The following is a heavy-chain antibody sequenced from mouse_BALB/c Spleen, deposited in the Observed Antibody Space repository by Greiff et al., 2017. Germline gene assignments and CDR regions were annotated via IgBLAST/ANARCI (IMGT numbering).Heavy chain of an antibody. V-gene: IGHV1-69*02. CDR3: AREVRNYYAMDY. CDR2: IDPSDSET. D-gene: IGHD2-14*01. J-gene: IGHJ4*01. CDR1: GYTFTSYW. Sequence: QVQLQQPGAELVKPGAPVKLSCKASGYTFTSYWMNWVKQRPGRGLEWIGRIDPSDSETHYNQKFKDKATLTVDKSSSTAYIQLSSLTSEDSAVYYCAREVRNYYAMDYWGQGTSVTVSS.